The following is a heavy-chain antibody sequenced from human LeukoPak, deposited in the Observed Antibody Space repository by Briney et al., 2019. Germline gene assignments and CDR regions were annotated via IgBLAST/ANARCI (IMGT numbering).Heavy chain of an antibody. D-gene: IGHD3-3*01. CDR3: ARLVHYDFWSGLDDY. J-gene: IGHJ4*02. Sequence: GESLKISCKGSGYSFTSYWVGWVRQLPGKGLEWMGIIYPGDSDTRYSPSFQGQVTISADKSISTAYLQWSSLKASDTAMNYCARLVHYDFWSGLDDYWGQGTLVTVSS. CDR2: IYPGDSDT. CDR1: GYSFTSYW. V-gene: IGHV5-51*01.